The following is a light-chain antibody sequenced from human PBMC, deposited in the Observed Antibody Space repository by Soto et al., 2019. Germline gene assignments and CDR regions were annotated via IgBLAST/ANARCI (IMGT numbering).Light chain of an antibody. V-gene: IGKV1-12*01. J-gene: IGKJ4*01. CDR1: QGISSW. CDR3: QQANSSPRT. CDR2: TVS. Sequence: DIHMTQSPSSVSASVGDRVTITCRASQGISSWLAWYQQQPGKAPKLLIYTVSSLQSGVTSRFNGSVSGTDFPLTISSLHPEDFAAGYFQQANSSPRTFGGGTKVGIK.